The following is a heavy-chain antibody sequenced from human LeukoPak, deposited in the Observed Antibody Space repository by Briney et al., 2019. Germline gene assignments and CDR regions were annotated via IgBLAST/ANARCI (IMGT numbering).Heavy chain of an antibody. CDR3: ARDPYSGTYGDTYYYYMDV. Sequence: GGSLRLSCAASGFTFSNFGMSWVRQAPGKGLEWVAAISGSGEITYYADSVKSRFTISRDNSKNTLYLQMNSPRAEDTAVYYCARDPYSGTYGDTYYYYMDVWGKGTTVTISS. V-gene: IGHV3-23*01. J-gene: IGHJ6*03. D-gene: IGHD1-26*01. CDR1: GFTFSNFG. CDR2: ISGSGEIT.